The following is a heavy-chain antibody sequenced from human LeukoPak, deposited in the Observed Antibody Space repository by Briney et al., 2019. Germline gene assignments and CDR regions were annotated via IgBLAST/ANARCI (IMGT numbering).Heavy chain of an antibody. D-gene: IGHD3-10*01. Sequence: SETLSLTCTVSGGSISSYYWSWIRQPPGKGLEWIGYIYYSGSTNYKPSLKSRVTISVDTSKNQFSLKLCSVTAADTAVYSCARPRGALGLPYYFDYWGQGTLVTVSS. CDR2: IYYSGST. V-gene: IGHV4-59*01. CDR1: GGSISSYY. CDR3: ARPRGALGLPYYFDY. J-gene: IGHJ4*02.